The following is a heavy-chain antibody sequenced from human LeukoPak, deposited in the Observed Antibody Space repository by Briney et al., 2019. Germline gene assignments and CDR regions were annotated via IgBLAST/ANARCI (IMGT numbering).Heavy chain of an antibody. D-gene: IGHD6-13*01. Sequence: SQTLSLTFALSGDSVSSNSAAWNWIRQSPSRGLEWLGRTYYRSKWYNECAVSVKSRITINPDTSKNQFSLQLNSVTPEDTAVYYCARGPLGTGAFDIWGQGTMVTVSS. J-gene: IGHJ3*02. V-gene: IGHV6-1*01. CDR3: ARGPLGTGAFDI. CDR1: GDSVSSNSAA. CDR2: TYYRSKWYN.